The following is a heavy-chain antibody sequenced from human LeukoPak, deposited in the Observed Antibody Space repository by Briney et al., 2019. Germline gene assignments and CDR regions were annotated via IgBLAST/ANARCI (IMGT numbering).Heavy chain of an antibody. D-gene: IGHD6-19*01. J-gene: IGHJ4*02. CDR3: ARGPSSGWSNFPHN. Sequence: ASVKVSCKASGYTFSDYFMHWVRQAPGQGLEWMGWISPEGGDTHYAQRFQGRVTMTRDTSISAAYMELTSLSSDDTAVYYCARGPSSGWSNFPHNWGQGTLVTVSS. CDR2: ISPEGGDT. V-gene: IGHV1-2*02. CDR1: GYTFSDYF.